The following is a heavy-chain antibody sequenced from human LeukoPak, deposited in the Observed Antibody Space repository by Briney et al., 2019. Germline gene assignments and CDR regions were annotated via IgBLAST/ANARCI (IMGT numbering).Heavy chain of an antibody. J-gene: IGHJ4*02. Sequence: SQTLSLTCAVSGGSISSGGYSWSWIRQPPGKGLEWIGYIYHSGSTYYNPSLKSRVTISVDRSKNQFPLKLSSVTAADTAVYYCARGYCSSTSCYPPGRYYFDYWGQGTLVTVSS. V-gene: IGHV4-30-2*01. D-gene: IGHD2-2*01. CDR1: GGSISSGGYS. CDR2: IYHSGST. CDR3: ARGYCSSTSCYPPGRYYFDY.